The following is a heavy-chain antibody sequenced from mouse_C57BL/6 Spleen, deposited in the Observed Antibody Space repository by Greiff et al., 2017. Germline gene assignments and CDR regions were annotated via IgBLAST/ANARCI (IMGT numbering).Heavy chain of an antibody. CDR1: GYAFSSYW. Sequence: VQLQQSGAELVKPGASVKISCKASGYAFSSYWMNWVKQRPGKGLEWIGQIYPGDGDTNYNGKFKGKATLTADKSSSTAYMQLSSLTSEDSAVYFCARGVVASYYFDYWGQGTTLTVSS. CDR2: IYPGDGDT. CDR3: ARGVVASYYFDY. J-gene: IGHJ2*01. D-gene: IGHD1-1*01. V-gene: IGHV1-80*01.